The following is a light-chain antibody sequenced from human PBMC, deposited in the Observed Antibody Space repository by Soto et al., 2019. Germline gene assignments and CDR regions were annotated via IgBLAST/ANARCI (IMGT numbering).Light chain of an antibody. CDR2: DAT. V-gene: IGKV3-11*01. J-gene: IGKJ4*01. CDR3: QQRTNWIT. CDR1: QSVTWY. Sequence: EIVLTQSPATLSLSPGERATLSCRASQSVTWYLAWYQQKPGQAPRLLIYDATNRATCIPARFSGSGSGTDFTLTISSLEPEDFAVYYCQQRTNWITFGGGTRVEI.